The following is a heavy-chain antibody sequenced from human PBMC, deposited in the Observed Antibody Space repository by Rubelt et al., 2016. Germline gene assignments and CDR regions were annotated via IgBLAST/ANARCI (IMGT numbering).Heavy chain of an antibody. J-gene: IGHJ4*02. D-gene: IGHD2-21*01. Sequence: GKGLEWVSAISGSGGSTYYADSVKGRFTISRDNSKNTLYLQMNSLRAEDTAVYYCARQAYCGGDCYSDFDYWGQGTLVTVSS. V-gene: IGHV3-23*01. CDR3: ARQAYCGGDCYSDFDY. CDR2: ISGSGGST.